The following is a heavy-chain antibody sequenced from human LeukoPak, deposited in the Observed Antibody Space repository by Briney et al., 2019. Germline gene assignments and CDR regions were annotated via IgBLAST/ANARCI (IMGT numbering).Heavy chain of an antibody. V-gene: IGHV1-69*13. J-gene: IGHJ4*02. D-gene: IGHD6-13*01. CDR1: GVTFSSFG. CDR2: IIPVFATT. CDR3: ARDDKAAAARYYFDY. Sequence: ASVKVSCKASGVTFSSFGISWVRQAPGHGLEWMGGIIPVFATTKYAQKFQDRVTISADESTSTAYMELSSLTSDDTAVYYCARDDKAAAARYYFDYWGQGTLVTVSS.